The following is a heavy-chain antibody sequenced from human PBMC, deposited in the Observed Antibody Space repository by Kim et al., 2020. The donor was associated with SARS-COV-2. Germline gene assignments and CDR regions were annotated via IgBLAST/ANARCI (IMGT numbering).Heavy chain of an antibody. CDR2: IIPIFGTA. D-gene: IGHD1-1*01. CDR3: ARPKRYNWNDDWDLRRGMDV. V-gene: IGHV1-69*13. CDR1: GGTFSSYA. J-gene: IGHJ6*02. Sequence: SVKVSCKASGGTFSSYAISWVRQAPGQGLEWMGGIIPIFGTANYAQKFQGRVTITADESTSTAYMELSSLRSEDTAVYYCARPKRYNWNDDWDLRRGMDVWGQGTTVTVSS.